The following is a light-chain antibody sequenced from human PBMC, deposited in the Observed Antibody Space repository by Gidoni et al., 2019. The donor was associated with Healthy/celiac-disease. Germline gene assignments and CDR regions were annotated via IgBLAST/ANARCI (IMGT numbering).Light chain of an antibody. J-gene: IGKJ2*01. Sequence: EIVMTQSPATLSVSPGERATLSCRASQSVSSNLAWYQQKPGQAPRLLIYGASTRATGIPARFSGSGSGTEFTLTISSLYSEDFAVYYCQQYNNWPPYTFXQXTKLEIK. CDR2: GAS. V-gene: IGKV3-15*01. CDR1: QSVSSN. CDR3: QQYNNWPPYT.